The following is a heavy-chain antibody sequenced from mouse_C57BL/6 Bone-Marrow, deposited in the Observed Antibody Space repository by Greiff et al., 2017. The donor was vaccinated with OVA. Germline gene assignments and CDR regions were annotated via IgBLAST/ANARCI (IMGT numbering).Heavy chain of an antibody. CDR2: IHPNSGST. CDR3: ARSPGSSLFAY. J-gene: IGHJ3*01. Sequence: QVQLQQPGAELVKPGASVKLSCKASGYTFTSYWMHWVKQRPGQGLEWIGMIHPNSGSTNYNEKFKSKATLTVDKSSSTAYMQLSSLTSEDSAVYYWARSPGSSLFAYWGQGTLVTVSA. D-gene: IGHD1-1*01. CDR1: GYTFTSYW. V-gene: IGHV1-64*01.